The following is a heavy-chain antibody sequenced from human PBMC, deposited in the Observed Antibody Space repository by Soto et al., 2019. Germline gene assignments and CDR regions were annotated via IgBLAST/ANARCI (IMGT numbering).Heavy chain of an antibody. J-gene: IGHJ4*02. CDR3: ASLSCSNAICPPHD. D-gene: IGHD2-8*01. CDR1: TGSISPYY. CDR2: IYYTGST. Sequence: SETLSLTCTVSTGSISPYYWTWIRQPPGKGLEWIGYIYYTGSTNYNPSLKSRVTISLDTSKNQFSLKLSSVTAADTAVYYCASLSCSNAICPPHDWGQGTLVTVS. V-gene: IGHV4-59*01.